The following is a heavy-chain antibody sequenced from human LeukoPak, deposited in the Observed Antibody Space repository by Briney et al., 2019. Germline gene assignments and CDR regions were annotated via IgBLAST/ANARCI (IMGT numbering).Heavy chain of an antibody. CDR3: AKVAIPAMPTGDYYYYYMDV. Sequence: GGSLRLSCAASGFTFSSYGMHWVRQAPGKGLEWVAFIRYDGSNKYYADSVKGRFTISRDNSKNTLYLQMNSLRAEDTAVYYCAKVAIPAMPTGDYYYYYMDVWGKGTTVTVSS. CDR2: IRYDGSNK. V-gene: IGHV3-30*02. J-gene: IGHJ6*03. D-gene: IGHD2-2*01. CDR1: GFTFSSYG.